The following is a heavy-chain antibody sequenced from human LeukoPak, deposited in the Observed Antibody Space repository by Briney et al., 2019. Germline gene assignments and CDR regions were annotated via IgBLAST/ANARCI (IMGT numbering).Heavy chain of an antibody. V-gene: IGHV4-4*07. Sequence: SETLSLTCTVSGGSITSYYWSWIRQAAGKGLEWIGRIYVSGTTNYNPSLKSRVTISVDTSKNQFSLKLSSVTAADTAVYYCARDSPHCSSTSCYTGSVDYWGQGTLVTVSS. CDR1: GGSITSYY. J-gene: IGHJ4*02. D-gene: IGHD2-2*02. CDR3: ARDSPHCSSTSCYTGSVDY. CDR2: IYVSGTT.